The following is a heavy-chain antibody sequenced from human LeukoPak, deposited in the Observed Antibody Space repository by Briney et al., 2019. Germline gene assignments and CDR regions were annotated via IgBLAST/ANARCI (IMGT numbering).Heavy chain of an antibody. V-gene: IGHV4-59*01. CDR3: ATGTYYYGSGRGKGVSWFDR. J-gene: IGHJ5*02. CDR2: IYYSGST. Sequence: SETLSLICTVSGDAISSYYWSWIRQPPGKGLGWIGYIYYSGSTTYNPSLKSRVTMSVDTSKNQFSLKLSSVTAADTAVYYCATGTYYYGSGRGKGVSWFDRWGQGTLVTVSS. D-gene: IGHD3-10*01. CDR1: GDAISSYY.